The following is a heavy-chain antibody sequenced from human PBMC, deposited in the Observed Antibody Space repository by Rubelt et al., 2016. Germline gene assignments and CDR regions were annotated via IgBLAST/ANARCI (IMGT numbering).Heavy chain of an antibody. V-gene: IGHV1-69*04. J-gene: IGHJ4*02. CDR3: ARVNDYGDYEAFGY. Sequence: AQKFQGKVTITADKSTSTAYMELSSLRSEDTAVYYCARVNDYGDYEAFGYWGQGTLVTVSS. D-gene: IGHD4-17*01.